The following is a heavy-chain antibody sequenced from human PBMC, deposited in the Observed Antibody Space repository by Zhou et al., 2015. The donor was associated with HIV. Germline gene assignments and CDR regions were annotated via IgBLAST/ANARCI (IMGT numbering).Heavy chain of an antibody. CDR1: GDDDGNFH. CDR3: AKAVTGTDWGFDN. CDR2: INPTDGST. Sequence: QVEFLQSGAAMKAPGSSLTISCRVSGDDDGNFHFGTYFQVWVRQAPGQGLEWMGIINPTDGSTSYAQKLQGRVTMTRDTSTSTVYMTLSSLSSEDTAVYYCAKAVTGTDWGFDNWGQGNPGHRLL. J-gene: IGHJ4*02. D-gene: IGHD6-19*01. V-gene: IGHV1-46*01.